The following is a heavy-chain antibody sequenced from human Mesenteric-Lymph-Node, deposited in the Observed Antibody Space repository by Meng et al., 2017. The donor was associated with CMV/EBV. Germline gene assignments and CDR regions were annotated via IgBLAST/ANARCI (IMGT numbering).Heavy chain of an antibody. CDR2: FSGSGGST. V-gene: IGHV3-23*01. CDR1: GFTFRNYA. CDR3: AKGGSRTPYYGMDV. D-gene: IGHD1-14*01. J-gene: IGHJ6*02. Sequence: GESLKISCAASGFTFRNYAMSWVRQAPGKGLEWVSTFSGSGGSTYYANSVKGRFTVSRDDSKKTLYLEMNSLRVEDTAVYYCAKGGSRTPYYGMDVWGQGTTVTVSS.